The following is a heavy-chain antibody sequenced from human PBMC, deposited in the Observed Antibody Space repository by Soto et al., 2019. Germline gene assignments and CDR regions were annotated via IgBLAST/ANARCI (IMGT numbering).Heavy chain of an antibody. CDR2: ISSSSSYI. CDR1: GFTFSSYS. Sequence: PGGSLRLSCAASGFTFSSYSMNWVRQAPGKGLEWVSSISSSSSYIYYADSVKGRFTISRDNAKNSLYLQMNSLRAEDTAVYYCARVISYDSSGYYYVRPEYYLDYWGQGTLVTVSS. V-gene: IGHV3-21*01. D-gene: IGHD3-22*01. CDR3: ARVISYDSSGYYYVRPEYYLDY. J-gene: IGHJ4*02.